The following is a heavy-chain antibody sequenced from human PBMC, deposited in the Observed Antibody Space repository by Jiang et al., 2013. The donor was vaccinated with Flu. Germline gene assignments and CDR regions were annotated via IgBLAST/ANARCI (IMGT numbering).Heavy chain of an antibody. Sequence: QTLSLTCDISGDSVSSNVAAWNWIRQSPSRGLEWLGRTYYNSKWYHDFAVSVKSRITIDPDTSKNQFSLQLNSLTPEDTAVYYCARGYRSSFDYWGQGTQVTVSS. CDR1: GDSVSSNVAA. J-gene: IGHJ4*02. CDR3: ARGYRSSFDY. V-gene: IGHV6-1*01. CDR2: TYYNSKWYH. D-gene: IGHD6-13*01.